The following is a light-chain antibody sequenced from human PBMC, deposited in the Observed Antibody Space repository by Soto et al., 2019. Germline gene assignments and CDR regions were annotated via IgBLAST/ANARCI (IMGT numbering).Light chain of an antibody. CDR3: QQYGSSGT. J-gene: IGKJ1*01. CDR2: GAS. CDR1: QSVSNNY. Sequence: IVLTPSPAPPSLSPGGKATLFCRASQSVSNNYLAWYQQKPGQAPRLLIYGASNRATGIPDRFSGSGSGTDFPLTISRLEPEDFAVYYCQQYGSSGTFGQGTKVDIK. V-gene: IGKV3-20*01.